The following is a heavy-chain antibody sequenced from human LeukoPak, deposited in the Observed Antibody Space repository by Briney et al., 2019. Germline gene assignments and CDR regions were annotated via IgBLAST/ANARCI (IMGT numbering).Heavy chain of an antibody. CDR3: ASGGPATTYETLYYFDY. D-gene: IGHD4-17*01. V-gene: IGHV1-2*02. CDR1: GYTFTGYI. CDR2: FNPNSGGT. Sequence: ASVKVSCKASGYTFTGYIMHWVRQAPGQGPEWMGWFNPNSGGTNYAQKFQGRVTMTRDTSISAAFMELSGLTSDDTAVYYCASGGPATTYETLYYFDYWGQGSLVTVSS. J-gene: IGHJ4*02.